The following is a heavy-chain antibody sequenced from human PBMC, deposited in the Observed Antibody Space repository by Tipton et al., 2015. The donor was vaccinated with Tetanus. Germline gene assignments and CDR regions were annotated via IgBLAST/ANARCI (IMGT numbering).Heavy chain of an antibody. Sequence: GLVKPSQTLSLTCTVSGGSLSRGGYYWTWIRQHPVRGLEWIGDIYFSGSTYYNPSLKSRVTISVDTSKNQFSLRLNSVTAADTAVYYCARDQARGARGWNYLDCWGQGTLVTVSS. D-gene: IGHD6-6*01. CDR2: IYFSGST. V-gene: IGHV4-31*03. CDR1: GGSLSRGGYY. J-gene: IGHJ4*02. CDR3: ARDQARGARGWNYLDC.